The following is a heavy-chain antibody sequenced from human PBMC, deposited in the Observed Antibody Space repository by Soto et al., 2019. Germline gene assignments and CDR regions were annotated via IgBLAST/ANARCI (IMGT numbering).Heavy chain of an antibody. D-gene: IGHD4-4*01. Sequence: SVKVSCKAAGGTFSTYTITWVRQAPGQGLEWMGRIIPIIGIINYAQKFQGRVNISADKFTGTAYMELTGLRSDDTAVYYCAGDPDSHYNDSHASSYPWGQGTLVTVSS. CDR1: GGTFSTYT. V-gene: IGHV1-69*04. CDR3: AGDPDSHYNDSHASSYP. J-gene: IGHJ5*02. CDR2: IIPIIGII.